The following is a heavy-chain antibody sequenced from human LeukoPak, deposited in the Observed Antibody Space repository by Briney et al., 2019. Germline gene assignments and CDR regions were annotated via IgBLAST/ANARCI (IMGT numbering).Heavy chain of an antibody. CDR1: GYTFTGYY. J-gene: IGHJ4*02. CDR2: IHPNSGRT. V-gene: IGHV1-2*02. CDR3: ARGSIAVALYYFDY. Sequence: ASVKVFCKASGYTFTGYYMHWVRQDPGQGLEWMGWIHPNSGRTNYAQTFQGRVTITRDTSISTAYMDLSRLSCDDTAVYYCARGSIAVALYYFDYWGQGTLVTVSS. D-gene: IGHD6-19*01.